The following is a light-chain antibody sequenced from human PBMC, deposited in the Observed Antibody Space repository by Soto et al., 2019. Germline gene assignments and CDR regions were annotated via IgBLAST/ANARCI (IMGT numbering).Light chain of an antibody. V-gene: IGKV2-30*01. CDR3: MQGTGRPPT. CDR1: QSLVYSDGNAY. J-gene: IGKJ5*01. CDR2: KVS. Sequence: AVMTKSPLSLPVTLGQPASISCRSSQSLVYSDGNAYLNWFQQRPGQSPRRLIYKVSNRDSGVPDRFSGSGSGTAFTLKISRVEAEDVGVYYCMQGTGRPPTFGQGTRLEIK.